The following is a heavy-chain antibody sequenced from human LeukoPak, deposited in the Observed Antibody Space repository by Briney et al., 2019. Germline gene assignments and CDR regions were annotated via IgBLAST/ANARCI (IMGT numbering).Heavy chain of an antibody. CDR2: VYYSGST. CDR1: GDSISSNNYY. J-gene: IGHJ4*02. V-gene: IGHV4-39*07. D-gene: IGHD1-26*01. Sequence: PSETLSLTCAVSGDSISSNNYYWAWIRQPPGKGLEWIGSVYYSGSTYYNPSLKSRVTMSVDTSKNQFSLRLSSVTAADTAVYYCARGGSHFDYWGQGTLVTVSS. CDR3: ARGGSHFDY.